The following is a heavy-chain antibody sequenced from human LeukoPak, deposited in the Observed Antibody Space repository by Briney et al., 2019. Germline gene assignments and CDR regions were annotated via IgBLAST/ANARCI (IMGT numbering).Heavy chain of an antibody. V-gene: IGHV4-39*07. Sequence: SETLSLTCTVSGGSISSSSYYWGWIRQPPGKGLEWIGSIYYSGSTYYNPSLKSRVTISVDTSKNQFSLKLSSVTAADTAVYYCARETAGTPFRYWGQGTLVTVSS. J-gene: IGHJ4*02. CDR1: GGSISSSSYY. D-gene: IGHD6-19*01. CDR3: ARETAGTPFRY. CDR2: IYYSGST.